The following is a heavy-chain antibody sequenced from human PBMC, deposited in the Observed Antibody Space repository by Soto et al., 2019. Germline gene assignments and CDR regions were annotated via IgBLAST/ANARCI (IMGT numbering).Heavy chain of an antibody. V-gene: IGHV3-23*01. D-gene: IGHD4-17*01. J-gene: IGHJ4*02. Sequence: EVQLLESGGGLVQPGGSLRLSCAASGFMFSSYVMSWVRQAPGKGLEWVSGVSGSGSRTYYADSVKGRFSISRDNSRNTLYLQLNSLRAEDTAVYYCAVLTTVTDADYWGQGTLVTVPP. CDR1: GFMFSSYV. CDR2: VSGSGSRT. CDR3: AVLTTVTDADY.